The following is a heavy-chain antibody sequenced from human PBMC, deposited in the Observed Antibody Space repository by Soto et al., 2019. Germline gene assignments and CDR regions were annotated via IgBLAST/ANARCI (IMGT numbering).Heavy chain of an antibody. J-gene: IGHJ6*03. CDR2: IYYSGST. Sequence: SETLSLTCTVSRGCISSGSYYWGWIRQPPGKGLEWMGSIYYSGSTYYNPSLKSRVTLSVDTSKRQSALKLSCVAAADTAVYYCARRPYYDILTGYYKEEDYMDVWGKGTTVTVSS. D-gene: IGHD3-9*01. CDR1: RGCISSGSYY. V-gene: IGHV4-39*01. CDR3: ARRPYYDILTGYYKEEDYMDV.